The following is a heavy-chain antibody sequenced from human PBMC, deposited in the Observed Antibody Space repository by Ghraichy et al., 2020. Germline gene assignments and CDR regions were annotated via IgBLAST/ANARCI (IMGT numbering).Heavy chain of an antibody. D-gene: IGHD3-10*01. CDR2: INHSGST. V-gene: IGHV4-34*01. CDR3: ARGPSNYYYGSGRAGWRSENVAY. Sequence: SETLSLTCAVYGGSLSTYYWSWIRQPPGKGLEWIGEINHSGSTNYSPSLKSRVTISVDTSKNQCSLKLNSVTAADTAVYYCARGPSNYYYGSGRAGWRSENVAYWGQGTLVTVSS. CDR1: GGSLSTYY. J-gene: IGHJ4*02.